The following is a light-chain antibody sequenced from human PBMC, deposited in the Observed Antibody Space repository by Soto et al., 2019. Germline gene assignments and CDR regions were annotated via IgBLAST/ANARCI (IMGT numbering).Light chain of an antibody. V-gene: IGKV3-15*01. CDR2: GAS. J-gene: IGKJ5*01. Sequence: EIVMTQSPATLSVSPWETATLSCRASQSVSNNVAWYQQKPGQAPRLLILGASTRATGIPARFSGSGSGTEFTLTISSLQSEDFAVYYCQQYGSSITFGQGTRLEN. CDR3: QQYGSSIT. CDR1: QSVSNN.